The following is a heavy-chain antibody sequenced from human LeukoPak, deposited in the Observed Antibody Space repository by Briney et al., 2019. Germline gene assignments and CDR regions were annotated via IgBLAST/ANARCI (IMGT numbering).Heavy chain of an antibody. CDR3: AREDDYGSFDY. V-gene: IGHV3-9*01. J-gene: IGHJ4*02. CDR1: GFTFDDYA. D-gene: IGHD3-10*01. Sequence: GGSLRLSCAASGFTFDDYAMHWVRQAPGKGLEWVSGISWNSGSIGYADSVKGRFTISRDNAKNSLYLQMNSLRAEDTAVYYCAREDDYGSFDYWGQGTLVTVSS. CDR2: ISWNSGSI.